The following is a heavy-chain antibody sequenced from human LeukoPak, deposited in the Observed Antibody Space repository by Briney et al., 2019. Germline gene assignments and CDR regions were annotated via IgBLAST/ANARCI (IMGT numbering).Heavy chain of an antibody. CDR3: SRDSGWYPVDY. D-gene: IGHD6-19*01. CDR1: GFTLSNNW. J-gene: IGHJ4*02. CDR2: IKEDGSEK. Sequence: PGGSLRLSCAASGFTLSNNWKTWVRQAPGKGLEWVANIKEDGSEKNYVDSVKGRFTISRDNAKNSLYLQMNSLRAEDTAVYYCSRDSGWYPVDYWGQGTLVTVSS. V-gene: IGHV3-7*01.